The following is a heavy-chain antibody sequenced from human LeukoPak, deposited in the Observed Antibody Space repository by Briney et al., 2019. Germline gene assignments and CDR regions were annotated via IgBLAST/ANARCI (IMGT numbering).Heavy chain of an antibody. Sequence: GGSLRLSCAASGFTFDDYGMSWVRQAPGKGLEWVSSISSSSSYIYYADSVKGRFTISRDNAKNSLYLQMNSLRAEDTAVYYCARDQYSGSYDDYYYYGMDVWGQGTTVTVSS. CDR1: GFTFDDYG. CDR3: ARDQYSGSYDDYYYYGMDV. J-gene: IGHJ6*02. CDR2: ISSSSSYI. D-gene: IGHD1-26*01. V-gene: IGHV3-21*01.